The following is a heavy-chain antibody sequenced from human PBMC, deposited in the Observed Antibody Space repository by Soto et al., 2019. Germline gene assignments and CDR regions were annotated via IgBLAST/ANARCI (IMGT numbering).Heavy chain of an antibody. J-gene: IGHJ4*02. V-gene: IGHV1-18*01. CDR2: ISGSNGNT. Sequence: QVQLVQSGAEVKKPGASVKVSCKASGYTFTIYDITWVRQAPGQGLEWMGWISGSNGNTKYAQKFQGRVTLTTDTSTSTAYMELRSLRSDDTAVYYCARGGLYTGYELWGQGTLVTVSS. CDR3: ARGGLYTGYEL. CDR1: GYTFTIYD. D-gene: IGHD5-12*01.